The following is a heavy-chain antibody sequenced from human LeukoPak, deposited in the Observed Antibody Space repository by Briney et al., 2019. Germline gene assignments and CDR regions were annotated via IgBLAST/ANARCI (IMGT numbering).Heavy chain of an antibody. V-gene: IGHV3-23*01. Sequence: GGSLRLSCAASGFTFSSYAMSWVRQAPGKGLDWVSSITGGGSTTYYADSVRGRFTISRDNSKNTLYLQMNSLRAEDTAVYYCAKGFSSGDTAMVGDWGQGTLVTVSS. J-gene: IGHJ4*02. CDR1: GFTFSSYA. D-gene: IGHD5-18*01. CDR3: AKGFSSGDTAMVGD. CDR2: ITGGGSTT.